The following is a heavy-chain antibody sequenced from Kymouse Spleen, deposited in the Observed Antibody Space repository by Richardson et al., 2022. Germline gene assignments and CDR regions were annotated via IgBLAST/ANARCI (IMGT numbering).Heavy chain of an antibody. CDR3: ARGVITMVRGVMGWFDP. V-gene: IGHV4-34*01. CDR1: GGSFSGYY. CDR2: INHSGST. J-gene: IGHJ5*02. D-gene: IGHD3-10*01. Sequence: QVQLQQWGAGLLKPSETLSLTCAVYGGSFSGYYWSWIRQPPGKGLEWIGEINHSGSTNYNPSLKSRVTISVDTSKNQFSLKLSSVTAADTAVYYCARGVITMVRGVMGWFDPWGQGTLVTVSS.